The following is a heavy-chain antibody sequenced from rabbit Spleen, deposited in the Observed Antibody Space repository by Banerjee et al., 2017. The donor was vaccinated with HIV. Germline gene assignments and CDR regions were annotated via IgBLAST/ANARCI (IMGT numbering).Heavy chain of an antibody. CDR3: ARDLVGVIGWNFYL. CDR1: GFSFSDSDV. Sequence: ELVESGGGLVQPEGSLTLTCKASGFSFSDSDVMCWVRQAPGKGLQWIACINASTGKPVYATWASGRFTISRTSSTTVTLHMTSLTAADRATYFCARDLVGVIGWNFYLWGPGTLVTVS. D-gene: IGHD2-1*01. J-gene: IGHJ4*01. V-gene: IGHV1S45*01. CDR2: INASTGKP.